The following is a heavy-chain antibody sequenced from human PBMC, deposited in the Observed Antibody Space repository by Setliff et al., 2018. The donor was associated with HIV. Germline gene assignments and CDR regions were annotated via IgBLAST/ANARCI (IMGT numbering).Heavy chain of an antibody. CDR3: VRDHVWGFDY. D-gene: IGHD3-16*01. Sequence: PGGSLRLSCTAYGFTFADYAMNWFRQAPGKGLEWVGFIRSKAYGGTTEYAASVKGRFTISRDDSKSIAYLQMNSLNSEDTAVYYCVRDHVWGFDYWGQGTLVTVSS. CDR1: GFTFADYA. V-gene: IGHV3-49*03. J-gene: IGHJ4*02. CDR2: IRSKAYGGTT.